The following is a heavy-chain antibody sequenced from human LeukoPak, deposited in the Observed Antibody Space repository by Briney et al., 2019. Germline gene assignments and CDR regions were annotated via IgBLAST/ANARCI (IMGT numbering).Heavy chain of an antibody. V-gene: IGHV1-69*13. CDR2: IIPVLSTA. Sequence: GASVKVSCKASGDTFSRYAISWVRQAPGQGLEWMGGIIPVLSTANYAQKFQDRVTITADESTSTTYMELSSLKSEDTAVYYCATTGGDIYYYYMDVWGQGTLVTVSS. D-gene: IGHD3-16*01. J-gene: IGHJ6*03. CDR3: ATTGGDIYYYYMDV. CDR1: GDTFSRYA.